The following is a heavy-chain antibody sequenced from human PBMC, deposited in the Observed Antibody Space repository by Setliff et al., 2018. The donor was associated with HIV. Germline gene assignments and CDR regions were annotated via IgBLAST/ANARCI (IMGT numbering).Heavy chain of an antibody. J-gene: IGHJ4*02. Sequence: SETLSLTCAVSGGSISSDNWWTWLRQPPGKGLEWLGEIYHSGSTNYNPSLKSRVTISVDKSKNQFSLKLSPVTAADTAVYYCARETYDYVWGTTVTLDYWGQGTLVTVSS. CDR2: IYHSGST. D-gene: IGHD3-16*01. V-gene: IGHV4-4*02. CDR3: ARETYDYVWGTTVTLDY. CDR1: GGSISSDNW.